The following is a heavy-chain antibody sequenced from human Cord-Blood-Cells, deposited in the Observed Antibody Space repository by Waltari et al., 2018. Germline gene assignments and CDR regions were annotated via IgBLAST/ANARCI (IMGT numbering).Heavy chain of an antibody. CDR3: ARDGGDAFDI. J-gene: IGHJ3*02. D-gene: IGHD2-15*01. Sequence: QLQLQESGPGLVKPSETLSLTCTVSGGSISSSSYSWGWIRQPPGKGLEWIGSSYYSGSTYYNPSLKSRVTISVDTSKNQFSLKLSSVTAADTAVYYCARDGGDAFDIWGQGTMVTVSS. V-gene: IGHV4-39*01. CDR1: GGSISSSSYS. CDR2: SYYSGST.